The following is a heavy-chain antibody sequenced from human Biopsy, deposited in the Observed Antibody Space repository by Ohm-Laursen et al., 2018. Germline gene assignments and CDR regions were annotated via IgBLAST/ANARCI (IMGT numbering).Heavy chain of an antibody. CDR3: ARGRNYIWGNEPWD. CDR2: INHGGTT. J-gene: IGHJ1*01. V-gene: IGHV4-34*01. Sequence: TLSLTCGVYGGSFSDDYWTWIRQPPGKGLEWIGEINHGGTTKYYNPSLRSRASISKDTSKNQFSLRLTSVSAADTAVYYCARGRNYIWGNEPWDWGQGTLVTGSS. D-gene: IGHD3-16*01. CDR1: GGSFSDDY.